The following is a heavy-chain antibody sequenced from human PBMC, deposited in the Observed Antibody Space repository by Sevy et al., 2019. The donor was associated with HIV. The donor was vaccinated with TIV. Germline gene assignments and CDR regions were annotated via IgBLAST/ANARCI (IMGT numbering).Heavy chain of an antibody. CDR2: ISWNSGSI. CDR3: AKDWGDDSSGYPLYYFDY. J-gene: IGHJ4*02. V-gene: IGHV3-9*01. CDR1: GFTFDDYA. D-gene: IGHD3-22*01. Sequence: GGSLRLSCAASGFTFDDYAMHWVRQAPGKGQEWVSGISWNSGSIGYADSVKGRFTISRDNAKNSLYLQMNSLRAEDTALYYCAKDWGDDSSGYPLYYFDYWGEGTLVTVSS.